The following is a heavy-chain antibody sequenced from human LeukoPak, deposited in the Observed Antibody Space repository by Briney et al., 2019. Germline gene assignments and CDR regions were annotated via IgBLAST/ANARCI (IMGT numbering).Heavy chain of an antibody. CDR3: PRLLLSGGLDS. V-gene: IGHV4-34*01. CDR2: VNHSGIT. CDR1: GGSFSGHYY. Sequence: SETLSHTCAVSGGSFSGHYYWVWIRQSRGRGLEWIGEVNHSGITNYNPSLKSRVFISVDTSKNQFSLKCTSVTAADTAVYYCPRLLLSGGLDSWGQGTLVTVSS. J-gene: IGHJ5*01. D-gene: IGHD3-3*01.